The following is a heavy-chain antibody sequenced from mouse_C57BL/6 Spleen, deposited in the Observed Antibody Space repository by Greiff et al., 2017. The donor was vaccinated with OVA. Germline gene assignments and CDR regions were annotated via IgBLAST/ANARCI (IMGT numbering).Heavy chain of an antibody. D-gene: IGHD1-1*01. J-gene: IGHJ1*03. CDR2: IYPGSGST. CDR3: ARGHYYGSSPWYFDV. V-gene: IGHV1-55*01. CDR1: GYTFTSYW. Sequence: VQLQQPGAELVKPGASVKMSCKASGYTFTSYWITWVKQRPGQGLEWIGAIYPGSGSTNYNEKFQSKATLTVDTSSSTAYRQLSSLTSEDSAVYYCARGHYYGSSPWYFDVWGTGTTVTVSS.